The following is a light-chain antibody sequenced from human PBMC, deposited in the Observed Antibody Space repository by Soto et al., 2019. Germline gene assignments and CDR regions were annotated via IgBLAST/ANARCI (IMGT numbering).Light chain of an antibody. CDR1: SSDVGAYNY. J-gene: IGLJ1*01. CDR2: DVT. CDR3: SSYTSAATYV. Sequence: QSALTQPASVSGSPGQSITISCTGSSSDVGAYNYDSWYQQHHPGEAPKLIIYDVTHRPAGVSNRFSGSKSGNTASLTISALQTEDESDYYCSSYTSAATYVFGTGTKVTVL. V-gene: IGLV2-14*03.